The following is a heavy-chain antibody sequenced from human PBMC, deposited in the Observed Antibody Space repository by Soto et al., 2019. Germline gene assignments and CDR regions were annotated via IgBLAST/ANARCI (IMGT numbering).Heavy chain of an antibody. CDR3: AKKGHPAFDSYGLDV. V-gene: IGHV1-18*01. J-gene: IGHJ6*02. CDR2: ISGYNGDT. D-gene: IGHD2-2*01. CDR1: GYTFSRYG. Sequence: QGQLVQSGGEVKKSGASVKVSCKASGYTFSRYGISWVRQAPGQGLEWMGWISGYNGDTNYAQKYQGRVTMTIDTSTTTAYMVLRSLTSRYTGVYYCAKKGHPAFDSYGLDVWSQGTTVTVSS.